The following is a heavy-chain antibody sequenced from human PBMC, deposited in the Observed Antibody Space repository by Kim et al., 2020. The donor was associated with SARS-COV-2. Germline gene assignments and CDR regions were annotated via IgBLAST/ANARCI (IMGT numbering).Heavy chain of an antibody. Sequence: GGYLRLSCSASGFTFSVHTMHWVRQAQGKGLEYVSGISANGDSTDYEDSVKGRFIISRDNSKDTMYLQMSSLRPEDTAVYYCLKWFDGYPYYYGLDVWGQGTTVSVSS. J-gene: IGHJ6*02. CDR1: GFTFSVHT. CDR3: LKWFDGYPYYYGLDV. V-gene: IGHV3-64D*09. D-gene: IGHD3-10*01. CDR2: ISANGDST.